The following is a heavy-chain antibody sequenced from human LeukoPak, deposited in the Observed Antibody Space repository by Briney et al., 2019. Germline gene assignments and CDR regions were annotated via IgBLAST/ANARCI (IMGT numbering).Heavy chain of an antibody. J-gene: IGHJ4*02. V-gene: IGHV4-39*07. CDR1: GGSISSGGYY. CDR3: ARDWGNGDHRLY. D-gene: IGHD4-17*01. CDR2: TYHSGST. Sequence: PSQTLSLTCSVFGGSISSGGYYWGWIRQPPGKGLEWIGSTYHSGSTYYNPSLKSRVTISVDTSKNQFSLKLSSVTAADTAVYYCARDWGNGDHRLYWGQRTLVTVSS.